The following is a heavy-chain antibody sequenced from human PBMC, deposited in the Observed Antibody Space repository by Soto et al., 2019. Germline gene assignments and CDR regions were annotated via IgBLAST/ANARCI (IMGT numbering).Heavy chain of an antibody. Sequence: GGSLRLSCAASGFTFTRYSMNWVRQAPGKGLEWVSSISSTTNYIYYRDSMKGRFAISRDNAKNSLYLEMNSLRAEDTAVYYCARESEDLTSNFDYWGQGTLVTVSS. CDR1: GFTFTRYS. CDR2: ISSTTNYI. CDR3: ARESEDLTSNFDY. V-gene: IGHV3-21*06. J-gene: IGHJ4*02.